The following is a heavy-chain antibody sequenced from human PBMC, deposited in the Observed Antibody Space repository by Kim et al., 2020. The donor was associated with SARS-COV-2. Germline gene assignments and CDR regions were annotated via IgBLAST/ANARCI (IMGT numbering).Heavy chain of an antibody. V-gene: IGHV3-23*01. CDR1: GFTFSSHA. Sequence: GGSLRLSCAASGFTFSSHALSWVRQAPGKGLEWVSAISDDSTGRYYSDYVKGRFTISRDNSKNTLYLQMNSLRGEDTALYYCAKGGVTAPLKAFDVWGQG. J-gene: IGHJ3*01. CDR2: ISDDSTGR. D-gene: IGHD2-21*02. CDR3: AKGGVTAPLKAFDV.